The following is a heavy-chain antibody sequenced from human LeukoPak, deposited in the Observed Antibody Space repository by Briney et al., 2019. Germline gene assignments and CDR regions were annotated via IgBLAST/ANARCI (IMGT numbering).Heavy chain of an antibody. CDR1: GFTFSSYS. J-gene: IGHJ3*02. Sequence: GGSLRPSCAASGFTFSSYSMNWVRQAPGKGLEWVSSISSSSSYIYYADSVKGRFTISRDNAKNSLYLQMNSLRAEDTAVYYCASPNIVATIIGAFDIWGQGTMVTVSS. CDR2: ISSSSSYI. V-gene: IGHV3-21*01. D-gene: IGHD5-12*01. CDR3: ASPNIVATIIGAFDI.